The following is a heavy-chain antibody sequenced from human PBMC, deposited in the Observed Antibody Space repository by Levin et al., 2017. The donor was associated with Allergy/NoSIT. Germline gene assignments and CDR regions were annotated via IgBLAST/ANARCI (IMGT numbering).Heavy chain of an antibody. J-gene: IGHJ4*01. D-gene: IGHD2-2*01. CDR2: ISGSGDNS. CDR1: GFTFSNYA. CDR3: IRRVVPIVLEGWFAV. V-gene: IGHV3-23*01. Sequence: GGSLRLSCTSSGFTFSNYAMSWVRQAPGKGLEWVSGISGSGDNSYYADSVRGRFTISRDNSRDTLFLQMNRLRADDTAVYYCIRRVVPIVLEGWFAVWGHGALVTVSS.